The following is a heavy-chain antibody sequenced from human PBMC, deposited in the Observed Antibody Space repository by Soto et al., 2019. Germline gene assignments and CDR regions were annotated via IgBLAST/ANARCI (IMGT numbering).Heavy chain of an antibody. Sequence: QVQLVESGGGLVKPGGSLRLSCAVSGFTFSDYYMSWIRQAPGKGLEWVSYISSSGSTIYYADSVKGRFTISRDNAKNSLYLQMISLRAEDTAVYYCARQVVSISCCPFDPWGQGTLVTVSS. D-gene: IGHD2-2*01. CDR3: ARQVVSISCCPFDP. CDR1: GFTFSDYY. J-gene: IGHJ5*02. CDR2: ISSSGSTI. V-gene: IGHV3-11*01.